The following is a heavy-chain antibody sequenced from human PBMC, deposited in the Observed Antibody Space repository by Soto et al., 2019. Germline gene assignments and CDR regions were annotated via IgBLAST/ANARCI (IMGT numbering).Heavy chain of an antibody. CDR3: AAGEASSRNLSPYYLDF. Sequence: KPSETLSLTCTVSGGSMRNYFWTWIRQPPGKXLEWIGYIHYSGTTSFFPSYNPSLRSRVTISEDTSKNQFSLKLLSVTTADTAVYFCAAGEASSRNLSPYYLDFWGQGTLVTVSS. CDR2: IHYSGTT. CDR1: GGSMRNYF. V-gene: IGHV4-59*01. J-gene: IGHJ4*02. D-gene: IGHD6-13*01.